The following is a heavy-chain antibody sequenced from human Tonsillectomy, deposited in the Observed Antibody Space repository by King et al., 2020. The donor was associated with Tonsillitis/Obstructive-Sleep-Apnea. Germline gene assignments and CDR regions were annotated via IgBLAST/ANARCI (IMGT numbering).Heavy chain of an antibody. D-gene: IGHD4-11*01. J-gene: IGHJ6*02. CDR1: GFTFSNAW. Sequence: DVQLVESGGGLVKPGGSLRLSCAASGFTFSNAWMNWVRQAPGKGLEWVGRIKSKTDGGTTDYAAPVKGRVTISRADSKNTLYLQMNSLKTEDTAVYYCTCACNYYYYGMDVWGQGTTVTVSS. CDR2: IKSKTDGGTT. CDR3: TCACNYYYYGMDV. V-gene: IGHV3-15*07.